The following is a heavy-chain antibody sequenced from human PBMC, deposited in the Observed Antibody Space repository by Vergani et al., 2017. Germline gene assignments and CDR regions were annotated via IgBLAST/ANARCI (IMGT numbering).Heavy chain of an antibody. CDR1: GFTFSSYS. D-gene: IGHD3-3*01. J-gene: IGHJ5*02. Sequence: EVQLVESGGGLVKPGGSLRLSCAASGFTFSSYSMNWVRQAPGKGLEWVSSISSSSSYIYYADSVKGRFTISRDNAKNSLYLQMNSLRAEDTAVYYCARVGVRYDFWSGYSDWFDPWGQGTLVTVSS. V-gene: IGHV3-21*01. CDR3: ARVGVRYDFWSGYSDWFDP. CDR2: ISSSSSYI.